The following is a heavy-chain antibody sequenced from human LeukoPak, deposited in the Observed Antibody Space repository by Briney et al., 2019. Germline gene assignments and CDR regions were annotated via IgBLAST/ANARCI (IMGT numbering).Heavy chain of an antibody. Sequence: GGFLRLSCAASGFTFSDYYMSWIRQAPGKGLEWVSYISSSGSTIYYADSVRGRFTISRDNAKNSLYLQMNSLRAEDTAVYYCARGNSGVIISQFDYWGQGTLVTVSS. J-gene: IGHJ4*02. D-gene: IGHD3-10*01. CDR1: GFTFSDYY. CDR3: ARGNSGVIISQFDY. CDR2: ISSSGSTI. V-gene: IGHV3-11*01.